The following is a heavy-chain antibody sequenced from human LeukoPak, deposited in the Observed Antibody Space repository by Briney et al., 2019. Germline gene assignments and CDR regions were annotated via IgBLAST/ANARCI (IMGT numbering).Heavy chain of an antibody. CDR1: GGTFSSYA. Sequence: EASVKVSCKASGGTFSSYAISWVRQAPGQGLEWMGRVIPIFGTANYAQKFQGRVTITTDESTSTAYMELSRLRSEDTAVYYCAREEDYAILTGIPRNDYWGQGTLVTVSS. J-gene: IGHJ4*02. CDR2: VIPIFGTA. V-gene: IGHV1-69*05. D-gene: IGHD3-9*01. CDR3: AREEDYAILTGIPRNDY.